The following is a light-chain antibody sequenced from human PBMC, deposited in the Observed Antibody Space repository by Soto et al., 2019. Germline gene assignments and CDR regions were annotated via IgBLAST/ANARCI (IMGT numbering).Light chain of an antibody. CDR2: GAS. CDR3: QQYFKSPWT. Sequence: IVLTQSPGTLSLSPGDRATLSWGASQTVSGNYLAWYQQKPGQVPRLLIYGASSRAIGIPDRFSGSGSGTDFALTISRLEPEDFEVYYCQQYFKSPWTFGQGTKVDI. CDR1: QTVSGNY. V-gene: IGKV3-20*01. J-gene: IGKJ1*01.